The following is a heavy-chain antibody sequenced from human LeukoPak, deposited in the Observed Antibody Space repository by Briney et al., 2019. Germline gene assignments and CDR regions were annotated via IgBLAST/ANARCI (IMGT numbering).Heavy chain of an antibody. J-gene: IGHJ6*02. CDR3: AEGPYYGSGSSSYYYGLDV. V-gene: IGHV3-23*01. CDR1: GFTFSSYA. D-gene: IGHD3-10*01. CDR2: ISVSGST. Sequence: PVGAPRLSCAASGFTFSSYAMSWVPQAPGKGLEWVSAISVSGSTYYTDSVKGRFNISSDNSKSTLYLQMNSLRAEDTAVYYCAEGPYYGSGSSSYYYGLDVWGQGTMVTVSS.